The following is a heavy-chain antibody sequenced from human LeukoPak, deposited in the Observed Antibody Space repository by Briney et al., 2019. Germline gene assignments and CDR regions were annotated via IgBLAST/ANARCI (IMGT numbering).Heavy chain of an antibody. Sequence: GGSLRLSCEASGFSFSNYWMSWVRQAPGKGLEWVANIKQDGSEIYYVDSVRGRFTISRDNAKNSLYLQMNSLRAEDTAVYYCARPSLNTGSYFDYWGQGILVSVSS. CDR2: IKQDGSEI. D-gene: IGHD1-26*01. CDR1: GFSFSNYW. V-gene: IGHV3-7*01. CDR3: ARPSLNTGSYFDY. J-gene: IGHJ4*02.